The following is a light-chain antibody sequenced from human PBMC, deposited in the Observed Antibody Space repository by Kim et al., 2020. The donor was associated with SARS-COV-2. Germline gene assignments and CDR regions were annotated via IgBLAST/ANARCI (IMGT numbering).Light chain of an antibody. CDR3: CSKAGSESVV. Sequence: GQTITISCSGTNSDVGSYNVVSWYQEYPGKAHQVVIYGVSCRPPVISNRFSGSKSGNTASLTISGLQAEDEATYYCCSKAGSESVVFGGGTKVTVL. V-gene: IGLV2-23*02. CDR1: NSDVGSYNV. J-gene: IGLJ2*01. CDR2: GVS.